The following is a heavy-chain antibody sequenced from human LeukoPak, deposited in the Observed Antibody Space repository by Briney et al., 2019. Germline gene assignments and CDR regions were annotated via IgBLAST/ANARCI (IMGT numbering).Heavy chain of an antibody. CDR3: ARTRRITMTRPRRADAFDI. CDR2: ISYDGGNK. V-gene: IGHV3-30*03. CDR1: GFTFSSND. Sequence: GGSLRLSCAASGFTFSSNDIHWVRQAPGKGLEWVVVISYDGGNKYYVDSVKGRFTISRDNAKSSLSLQMNSLRAEDTAVYYCARTRRITMTRPRRADAFDIWGQGTMVTVSS. D-gene: IGHD3-22*01. J-gene: IGHJ3*02.